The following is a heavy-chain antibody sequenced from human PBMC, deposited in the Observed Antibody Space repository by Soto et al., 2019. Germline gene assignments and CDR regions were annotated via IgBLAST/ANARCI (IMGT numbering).Heavy chain of an antibody. CDR3: ARGLTYTWFDP. Sequence: SETLSLTCTVSGGSVSSGSYYWSWIRQPPGKGLEWIGYIYYSGSTNYNPSLKSRVTISVDTSKNQFSLKLSSVTAADTAVYYCARGLTYTWFDPWGQGTLVTVSS. D-gene: IGHD2-21*02. V-gene: IGHV4-61*01. CDR1: GGSVSSGSYY. CDR2: IYYSGST. J-gene: IGHJ5*02.